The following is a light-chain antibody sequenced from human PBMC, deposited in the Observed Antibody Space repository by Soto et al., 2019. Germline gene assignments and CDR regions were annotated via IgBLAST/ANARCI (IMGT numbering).Light chain of an antibody. CDR1: SSNIGAGYD. Sequence: QSVLTQPPSVSGAPGQRVTISCTGSSSNIGAGYDVHWYQQLPGTAPKLLIYGNSTRPSGVPDRFSGSKSGTSASLAITGLQAEDEADYYCQSYDSSLSAHVVFGGGTKVTVL. CDR3: QSYDSSLSAHVV. CDR2: GNS. V-gene: IGLV1-40*01. J-gene: IGLJ2*01.